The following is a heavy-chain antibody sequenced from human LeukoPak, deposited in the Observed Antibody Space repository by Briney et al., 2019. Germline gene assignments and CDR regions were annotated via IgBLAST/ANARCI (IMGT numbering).Heavy chain of an antibody. Sequence: GGSLRLSCAASGFTFSTYAMSWVRQAPGKGLEWVSHFGGSGGTIYYADSVKGRFTISRDNSKNTLYLQMNSLRAEDTAVYYCAKKRGTSGGYGADYWGQGTLVTVSS. D-gene: IGHD5-12*01. V-gene: IGHV3-23*01. CDR3: AKKRGTSGGYGADY. CDR1: GFTFSTYA. J-gene: IGHJ4*02. CDR2: FGGSGGTI.